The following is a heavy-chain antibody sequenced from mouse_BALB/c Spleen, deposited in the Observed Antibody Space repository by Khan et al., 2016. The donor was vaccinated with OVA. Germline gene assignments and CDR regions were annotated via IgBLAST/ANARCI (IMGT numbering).Heavy chain of an antibody. D-gene: IGHD1-1*01. Sequence: EVELVESGGDLVKPGGSLKLSCAASGFTFSTYGMSWVRQTPDKRLDWVAAISSGGTYTYYPDSVKGRFTISRDNAKNPLYLQMSSLKSEDTAIYYCTRLAYYYNSEGFAYWGQGTLVTVSA. CDR3: TRLAYYYNSEGFAY. V-gene: IGHV5-6*01. J-gene: IGHJ3*01. CDR2: ISSGGTYT. CDR1: GFTFSTYG.